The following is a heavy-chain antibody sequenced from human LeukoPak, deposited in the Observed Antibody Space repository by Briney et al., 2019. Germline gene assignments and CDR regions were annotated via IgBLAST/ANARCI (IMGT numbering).Heavy chain of an antibody. CDR2: IKQDGSEK. CDR1: GFTFSSYW. J-gene: IGHJ4*02. V-gene: IGHV3-7*01. D-gene: IGHD3-10*01. Sequence: GRSLRLSCAASGFTFSSYWMSWVRQAPGKGLEWVANIKQDGSEKYYVDSVKGRFTISRDNAKNSLYLQMNSLRAEDTAVYYCARVAFGELLSFDYWGQGTLATVSS. CDR3: ARVAFGELLSFDY.